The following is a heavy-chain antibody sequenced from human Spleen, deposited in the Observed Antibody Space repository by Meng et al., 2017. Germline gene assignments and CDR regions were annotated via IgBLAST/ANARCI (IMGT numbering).Heavy chain of an antibody. J-gene: IGHJ4*02. D-gene: IGHD4-23*01. CDR3: ARLDLYGGNSPFDY. Sequence: QVQLQESSPGLVKPSQHQSHTCTVSGGSTSSGDYYWSWIRQPPGKGLEWIGYIYYSGSTYYNPSLKSRVTISVDTSKNQFSLKLSSVTAADTAVYYCARLDLYGGNSPFDYWGQGTLVTVSS. CDR1: GGSTSSGDYY. CDR2: IYYSGST. V-gene: IGHV4-30-4*01.